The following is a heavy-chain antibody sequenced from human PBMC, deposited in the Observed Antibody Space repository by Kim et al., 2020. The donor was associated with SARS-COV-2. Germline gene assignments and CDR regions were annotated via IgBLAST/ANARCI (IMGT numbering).Heavy chain of an antibody. D-gene: IGHD6-19*01. V-gene: IGHV1-3*01. J-gene: IGHJ4*02. Sequence: ASVKVSCKASGYTFSDYSIHWVRQAPGQRLEYMGWINAGNVNTGYSQNFQGRVTITMDTFATTTYMEVSSLRSEDTAVYYCARGKWLVDFWRQGTLVTVSS. CDR2: INAGNVNT. CDR3: ARGKWLVDF. CDR1: GYTFSDYS.